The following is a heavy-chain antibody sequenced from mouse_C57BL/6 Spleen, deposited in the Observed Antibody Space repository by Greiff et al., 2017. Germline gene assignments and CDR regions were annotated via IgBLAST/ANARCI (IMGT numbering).Heavy chain of an antibody. D-gene: IGHD2-13*01. Sequence: QVQLQQSGPELVKPGASVKISCKASGYAFSSSWMNWVKQRPGKGLEWIGRIYPGDGDTNYNGKFKGKATLTADKSSSTAYMQLSSLTSEDSAVYFCARETMVTVGAMDYWGQGTSVTVSS. CDR3: ARETMVTVGAMDY. J-gene: IGHJ4*01. CDR1: GYAFSSSW. CDR2: IYPGDGDT. V-gene: IGHV1-82*01.